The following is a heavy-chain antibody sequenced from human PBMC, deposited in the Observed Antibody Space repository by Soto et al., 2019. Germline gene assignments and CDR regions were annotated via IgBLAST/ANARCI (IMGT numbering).Heavy chain of an antibody. CDR3: ARGLHYDSISLDDY. CDR1: GGTFSSYT. Sequence: QVQLVQSGAEVKKPGSSVKVSCKASGGTFSSYTISWVRQAPGQGLEWVGRIIPILGIANYAQKFQGRVTIPADKCTSTAYMELSSLRSEDTAVYYCARGLHYDSISLDDYWGQGTLVTVSS. CDR2: IIPILGIA. J-gene: IGHJ4*02. V-gene: IGHV1-69*02. D-gene: IGHD3-22*01.